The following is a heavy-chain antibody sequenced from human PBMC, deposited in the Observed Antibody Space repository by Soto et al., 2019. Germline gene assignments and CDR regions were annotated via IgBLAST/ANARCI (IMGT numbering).Heavy chain of an antibody. CDR3: ARDFAYFDS. CDR1: GGSFKSGSYS. D-gene: IGHD3-3*01. J-gene: IGHJ4*02. CDR2: VYHTGRT. V-gene: IGHV4-61*01. Sequence: QVQLQESGPGLVKPSETLSLTCTVSGGSFKSGSYSWSWIRQPPGEGLEWIGYVYHTGRTSYNPSLTSRVSIPMDTSKNQFSLNLDSVAAADTAVYFCARDFAYFDSWGQGTLVTVSS.